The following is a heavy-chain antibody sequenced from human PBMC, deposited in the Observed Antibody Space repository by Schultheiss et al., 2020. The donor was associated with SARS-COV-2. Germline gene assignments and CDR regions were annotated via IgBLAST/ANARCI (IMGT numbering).Heavy chain of an antibody. V-gene: IGHV4-38-2*01. D-gene: IGHD3-22*01. CDR1: GYSINSGDY. Sequence: SQTLSLTCGVSGYSINSGDYWDCIRQPPGKGLEWIGTIYHTGSTYYNPSLKSRVTISVDTSKNQFSLKLSSVTAADTAVYYCARPEHHYYDSSGYYYAWGQGTLVTVSS. J-gene: IGHJ4*02. CDR3: ARPEHHYYDSSGYYYA. CDR2: IYHTGST.